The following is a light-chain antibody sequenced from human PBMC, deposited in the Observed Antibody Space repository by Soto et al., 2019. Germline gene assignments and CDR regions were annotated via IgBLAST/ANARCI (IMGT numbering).Light chain of an antibody. Sequence: DIQMTQKPSTLSASVGDRVTITCRASQTISSWLAWYQQKPGKAPKLLIYKASTLKSGVPSRFSGSGSGTDFTLTISSLQPEDFATYYCQQSYSTPRTFGQRSMA. J-gene: IGKJ1*01. CDR1: QTISSW. CDR2: KAS. V-gene: IGKV1-5*03. CDR3: QQSYSTPRT.